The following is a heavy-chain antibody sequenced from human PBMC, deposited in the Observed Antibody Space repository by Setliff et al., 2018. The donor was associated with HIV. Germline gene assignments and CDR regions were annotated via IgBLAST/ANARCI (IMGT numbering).Heavy chain of an antibody. CDR3: ARGYYNFWSGYYDSRFPNPIDAFDI. V-gene: IGHV1-18*01. CDR2: ISAYNGNT. CDR1: GYTFTTYG. Sequence: ASVKVSCKASGYTFTTYGISWVRQAPGQGLEWMGWISAYNGNTNYAQKLQGRVTMTTDTSTSTAYMELRSLRSDDTAVYYCARGYYNFWSGYYDSRFPNPIDAFDIWGQGTMVTVSS. J-gene: IGHJ3*02. D-gene: IGHD3-3*01.